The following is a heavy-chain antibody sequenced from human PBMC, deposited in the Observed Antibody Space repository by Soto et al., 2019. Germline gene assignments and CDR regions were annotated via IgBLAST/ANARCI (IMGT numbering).Heavy chain of an antibody. D-gene: IGHD1-7*01. Sequence: QLQLQESGSGLVKPSQTLSLTCAVSGGSISSGGYSWCWIRQPPGKGLAWIGYIYHRGSTYYNPSLKSRVTISVDRSKNQFSLKLSSVTAADTAVYYCARAPPTGTTSRWFDPWGQGTLVTVSS. V-gene: IGHV4-30-2*01. CDR1: GGSISSGGYS. CDR2: IYHRGST. J-gene: IGHJ5*02. CDR3: ARAPPTGTTSRWFDP.